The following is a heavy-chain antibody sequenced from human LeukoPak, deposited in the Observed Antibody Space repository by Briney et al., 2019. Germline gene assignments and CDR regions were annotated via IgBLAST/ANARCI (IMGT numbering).Heavy chain of an antibody. CDR3: ASYLTSIPSGMDV. J-gene: IGHJ6*02. Sequence: PGGSLRLSCAASGFTFSSYAMHWVRQAPGKGLEWVAVISYDGSNKYYADSVKGRFTISRDNGKNTLYLQTNSLRAEDTAVYYCASYLTSIPSGMDVWGQGTTVTVSS. CDR1: GFTFSSYA. CDR2: ISYDGSNK. V-gene: IGHV3-30-3*01. D-gene: IGHD2/OR15-2a*01.